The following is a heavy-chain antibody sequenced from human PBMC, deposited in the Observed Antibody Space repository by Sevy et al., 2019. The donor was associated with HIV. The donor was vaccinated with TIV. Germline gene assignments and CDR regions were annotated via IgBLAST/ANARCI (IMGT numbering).Heavy chain of an antibody. Sequence: GGSLRLSCAASGFTFSSYGMHWVRQAPGKGLEWVAFIRYDGSNKYYADSVKGRFTISRDNSKNTLYLQMNSLRAEDTAVYYCGWQERGYSGDDSDYWGQGTLVTVSS. V-gene: IGHV3-30*02. D-gene: IGHD5-12*01. J-gene: IGHJ4*02. CDR2: IRYDGSNK. CDR1: GFTFSSYG. CDR3: GWQERGYSGDDSDY.